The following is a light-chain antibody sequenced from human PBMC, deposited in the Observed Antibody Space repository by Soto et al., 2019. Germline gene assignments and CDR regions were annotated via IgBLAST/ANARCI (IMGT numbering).Light chain of an antibody. CDR2: HNY. V-gene: IGLV1-47*01. J-gene: IGLJ1*01. CDR1: SSNIGSDF. Sequence: QSVLTQPPSASGTPGQRVTISCSGSSSNIGSDFVYWYQQLPGTAPKLLIYHNYQRPSGVPDRFSGSKSGTSGSLAISDLRSEDEADYYCSAWDDSLSAYVFGSWDQAHRP. CDR3: SAWDDSLSAYV.